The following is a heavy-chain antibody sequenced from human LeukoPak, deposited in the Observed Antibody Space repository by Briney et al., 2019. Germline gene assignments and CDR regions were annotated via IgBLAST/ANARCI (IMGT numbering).Heavy chain of an antibody. CDR2: ISSSGSTI. Sequence: GGSLRLSSAASGFTFSSYAMSWIRQAPGKGLEWVSYISSSGSTIYYADSVKGRFTISRDNAKNSLYLQMNSLRAEDTAVYYCARRSPSYYYDSVAFDIWGQGTMVTVSS. V-gene: IGHV3-11*01. J-gene: IGHJ3*02. CDR3: ARRSPSYYYDSVAFDI. D-gene: IGHD3-22*01. CDR1: GFTFSSYA.